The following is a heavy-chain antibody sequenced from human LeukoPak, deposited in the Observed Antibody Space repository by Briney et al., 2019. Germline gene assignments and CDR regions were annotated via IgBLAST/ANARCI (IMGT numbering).Heavy chain of an antibody. CDR2: IIPILGIA. Sequence: SVKVSCKASGYTFTGYYMHWVRQAPGQGLEWMGRIIPILGIANYAQKFQGRVTITADKSTSTAYMELSSLRSEDTAVYYCARDDVDPWGQGTLVTVSS. CDR3: ARDDVDP. CDR1: GYTFTGYY. V-gene: IGHV1-69*04. J-gene: IGHJ5*02.